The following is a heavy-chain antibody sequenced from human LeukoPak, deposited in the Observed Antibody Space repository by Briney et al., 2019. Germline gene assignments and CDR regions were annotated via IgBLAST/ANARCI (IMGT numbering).Heavy chain of an antibody. Sequence: SGTLSLTCAVSGGSITTTNWWSWVRQPPGKGLEWIGEVHLSGATNYNPSLESRVSMSIDKSKNHLYLEVTSVTAADTAMYFCTRESGAFSPFGFWGLGTLVTVSS. V-gene: IGHV4-4*02. J-gene: IGHJ4*02. CDR1: GGSITTTNW. D-gene: IGHD1-26*01. CDR2: VHLSGAT. CDR3: TRESGAFSPFGF.